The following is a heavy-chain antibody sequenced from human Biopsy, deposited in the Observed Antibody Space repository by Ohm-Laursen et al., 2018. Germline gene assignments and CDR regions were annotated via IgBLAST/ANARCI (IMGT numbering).Heavy chain of an antibody. CDR3: ARDLYDFFGGCPFDP. V-gene: IGHV3-23*01. D-gene: IGHD3-3*01. Sequence: SLRLSRTASGFTFSSHAMSWDRQAPGKGLEYVSVINGSGGSTYYADPVKGRFTISRDNSKNTLYLQMNSLRAEDTAMYYCARDLYDFFGGCPFDPWGQGTLVTVS. CDR1: GFTFSSHA. CDR2: INGSGGST. J-gene: IGHJ5*02.